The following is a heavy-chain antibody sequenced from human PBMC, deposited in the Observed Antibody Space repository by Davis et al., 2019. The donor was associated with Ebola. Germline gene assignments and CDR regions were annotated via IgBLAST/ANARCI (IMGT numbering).Heavy chain of an antibody. CDR2: IRSQANSYAT. J-gene: IGHJ4*02. CDR1: GFTFSCSS. V-gene: IGHV3-73*01. D-gene: IGHD5-12*01. CDR3: TTQGNIVATGHDY. Sequence: GESLKISCAASGFTFSCSSMHWVRQASGKGLEWVGHIRSQANSYATAYGASVKGRFTISRDDSKNTAYLQMNSLKTEDTAVYYCTTQGNIVATGHDYWGQGTLVTVSS.